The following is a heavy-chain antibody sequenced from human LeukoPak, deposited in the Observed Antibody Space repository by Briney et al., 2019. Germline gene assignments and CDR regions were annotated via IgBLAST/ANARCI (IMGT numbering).Heavy chain of an antibody. D-gene: IGHD3-10*01. Sequence: SETLSLACTVYGRSISCYYWRWVRQPPGRGLGWIGYIYYSGSPNSHPSRKSQVHLPKDHLQNQLSVKLNSVAAPDRAVFYRGSANYNTSLKTRDTISVDTSKNQFTLKLRSVTDADTARYYCAKSFYYYGAGHSWLDAWGQGTLVTVSS. CDR2: IYYSGSP. CDR1: GRSISCYY. J-gene: IGHJ5*02. CDR3: GSANYNTSLKTRDTISVDTSKNQFTLKLRSVTDADTARYYCAKSFYYYGAGHSWLDA. V-gene: IGHV4-59*01.